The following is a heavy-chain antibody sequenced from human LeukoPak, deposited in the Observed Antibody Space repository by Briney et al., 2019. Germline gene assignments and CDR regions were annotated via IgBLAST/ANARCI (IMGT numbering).Heavy chain of an antibody. D-gene: IGHD5-12*01. V-gene: IGHV3-33*01. CDR2: IWYDGSNK. Sequence: GGSLRLSCAASGFTFSFYGMHWVRQAPGKGLEWVAIIWYDGSNKYYADSVKGRFTISRDDSKNTLYMQMNSLKTEDTAVYYCTTGESGIVTTIRIEPDAFDIWGQGTMVTVSS. CDR1: GFTFSFYG. CDR3: TTGESGIVTTIRIEPDAFDI. J-gene: IGHJ3*02.